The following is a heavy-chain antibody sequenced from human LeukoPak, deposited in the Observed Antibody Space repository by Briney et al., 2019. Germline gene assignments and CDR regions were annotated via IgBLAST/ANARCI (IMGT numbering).Heavy chain of an antibody. D-gene: IGHD4-17*01. Sequence: PSETLSLTCSVSGDSVSRSDSYWDWIRQPPGKGPEWIGTIYYSGRTYYSPSLKSRVTMSVDPSNNQFSLNLSSVTAADTAVCYCARARRVDRNYGDSYWYFDLWGRGTLVTVSS. J-gene: IGHJ2*01. CDR1: GDSVSRSDSY. CDR2: IYYSGRT. V-gene: IGHV4-39*07. CDR3: ARARRVDRNYGDSYWYFDL.